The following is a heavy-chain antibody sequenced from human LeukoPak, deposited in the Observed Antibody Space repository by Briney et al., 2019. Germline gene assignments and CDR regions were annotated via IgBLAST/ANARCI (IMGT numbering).Heavy chain of an antibody. V-gene: IGHV3-48*04. Sequence: GGSLRLSCAASGFTFSSYSMNWVRQAPGKGLEWVSYISSSDGTIYYADSVEGRFTISRDNAKNSVYLQMNSLRAEDTAVYYCAAAGDRGWLYNAFDIWGQGTMVTVSA. CDR1: GFTFSSYS. J-gene: IGHJ3*02. CDR2: ISSSDGTI. D-gene: IGHD5-24*01. CDR3: AAAGDRGWLYNAFDI.